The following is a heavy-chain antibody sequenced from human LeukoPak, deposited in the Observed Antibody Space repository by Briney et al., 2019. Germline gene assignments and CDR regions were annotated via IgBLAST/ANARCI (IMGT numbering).Heavy chain of an antibody. CDR2: IYYSGGT. CDR1: GGSISSYY. Sequence: SETLSLTCTVSGGSISSYYWSWIRQPPGKGLEWIGYIYYSGGTNYNPSLKSRVTISVDTSKNQFSLKLSSVTAADTAVYYCARGVIAAAEGYFDLWGRGTLVTVSS. D-gene: IGHD6-13*01. V-gene: IGHV4-59*01. CDR3: ARGVIAAAEGYFDL. J-gene: IGHJ2*01.